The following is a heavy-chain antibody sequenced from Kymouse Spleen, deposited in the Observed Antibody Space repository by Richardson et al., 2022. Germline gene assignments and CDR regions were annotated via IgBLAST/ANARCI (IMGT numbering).Heavy chain of an antibody. CDR3: ARVGTMVRGVIGDYYGMDV. J-gene: IGHJ6*02. Sequence: QVQLQQWGAGLLKPSETLSLTCAVYGGSFSGYYWSWIRQPPGKGLEWIGEINHSGSTNYNPSLKSRVTISVDTSKNQFSLKLSSVTAADTAVYYCARVGTMVRGVIGDYYGMDVWGQGTTVTVSS. V-gene: IGHV4-34*01. CDR1: GGSFSGYY. D-gene: IGHD3-10*01. CDR2: INHSGST.